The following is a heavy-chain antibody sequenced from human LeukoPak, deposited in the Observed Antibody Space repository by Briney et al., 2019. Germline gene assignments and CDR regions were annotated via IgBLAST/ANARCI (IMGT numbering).Heavy chain of an antibody. V-gene: IGHV1-2*02. D-gene: IGHD6-25*01. CDR3: ARDRGSGLTIYNWFDP. Sequence: RASVKVSCKASGYTFTGYYMHWVRQAPGQGLEWMGWINPNSGGTNYAQKFQGRVTMTRDTSISTAYMELSRLRSDDAAVYYCARDRGSGLTIYNWFDPWGQGTLVTVSS. J-gene: IGHJ5*02. CDR1: GYTFTGYY. CDR2: INPNSGGT.